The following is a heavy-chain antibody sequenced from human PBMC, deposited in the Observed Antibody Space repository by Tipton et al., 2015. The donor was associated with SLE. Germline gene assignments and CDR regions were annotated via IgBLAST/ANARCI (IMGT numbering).Heavy chain of an antibody. CDR1: GGSISSNY. CDR3: ARLSADSWEPALYFDY. CDR2: IYYSGST. J-gene: IGHJ4*02. Sequence: GLVKPSETLSLTCTVSGGSISSNYWSWIRQPPGKGLEWIGYIYYSGSTNYNPSLKSRVTISVDTSKNQFSMKLSSVTAADTAVYYCARLSADSWEPALYFDYWGQGALVTVSS. D-gene: IGHD1-26*01. V-gene: IGHV4-59*01.